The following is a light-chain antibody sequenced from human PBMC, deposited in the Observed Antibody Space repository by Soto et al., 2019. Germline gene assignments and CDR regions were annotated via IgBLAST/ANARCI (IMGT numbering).Light chain of an antibody. J-gene: IGLJ2*01. V-gene: IGLV2-14*01. CDR1: SSDVGGYNY. Sequence: QSALTQPASVSGSPGQSITISCTGTSSDVGGYNYVSWYQQHPSKAPKLIIYEVSYRPSGVSNRFSGSKSDNTASLTISGLQPEDDGDYYCSSYTRSDTVIFGGGTKLTVL. CDR3: SSYTRSDTVI. CDR2: EVS.